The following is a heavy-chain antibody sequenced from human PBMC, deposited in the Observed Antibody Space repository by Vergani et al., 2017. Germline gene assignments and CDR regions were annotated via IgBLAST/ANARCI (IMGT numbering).Heavy chain of an antibody. CDR1: GFTFSSHG. CDR3: ARRATITMVRSLDY. CDR2: IWYDGSNK. J-gene: IGHJ4*02. D-gene: IGHD3-10*01. V-gene: IGHV3-33*01. Sequence: QVQLVESEGGVVQPGRSLTLSCVASGFTFSSHGMHWVRQAPGKGLEWVAVIWYDGSNKYYGDSVKGRFTISRDNSKNTLYLQMNSLRVEDTAVYYCARRATITMVRSLDYWGQGTLVTVSS.